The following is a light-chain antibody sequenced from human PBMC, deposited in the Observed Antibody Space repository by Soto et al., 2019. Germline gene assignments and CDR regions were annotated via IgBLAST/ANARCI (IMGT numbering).Light chain of an antibody. Sequence: QSALTQPASVSGSPGQSVTISCTGTSSDVGGYKYVSWYQHHPGEAPKLIIYDVSNRPSGVSNRFSGSKSGNTASLTISGLQAEDETHYYCSSYASRTTLFGGGTKLTVL. J-gene: IGLJ2*01. V-gene: IGLV2-14*01. CDR2: DVS. CDR3: SSYASRTTL. CDR1: SSDVGGYKY.